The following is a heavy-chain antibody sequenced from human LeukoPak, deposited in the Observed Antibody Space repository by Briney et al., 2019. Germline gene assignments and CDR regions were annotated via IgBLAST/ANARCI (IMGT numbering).Heavy chain of an antibody. D-gene: IGHD5-24*01. CDR1: GFIFSSYS. Sequence: GGSLRLSCAASGFIFSSYSMNWVRQAPGKGLEWVSSISSSSSYIYYADSVKGRFTISRDNAKNSLYLQMNSLRAEDTAVYYCARIRRDGYNWDYWGQGTLVTVSS. V-gene: IGHV3-21*01. J-gene: IGHJ4*02. CDR2: ISSSSSYI. CDR3: ARIRRDGYNWDY.